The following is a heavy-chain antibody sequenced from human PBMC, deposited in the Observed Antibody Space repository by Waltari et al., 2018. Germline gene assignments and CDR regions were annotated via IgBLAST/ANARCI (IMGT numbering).Heavy chain of an antibody. CDR1: GFTCSSYG. V-gene: IGHV3-33*01. CDR2: IWYDGSNK. J-gene: IGHJ4*02. D-gene: IGHD1-26*01. Sequence: QVQLVESGGGVVQPGRSLRLSCAASGFTCSSYGMHWVRQAPGKGLEWVAVIWYDGSNKYYAASVKGRFTISRDNSKNTLYLQMNSLRAEDTAVYYCARERRGSYCFDYWGQGTLVTVSS. CDR3: ARERRGSYCFDY.